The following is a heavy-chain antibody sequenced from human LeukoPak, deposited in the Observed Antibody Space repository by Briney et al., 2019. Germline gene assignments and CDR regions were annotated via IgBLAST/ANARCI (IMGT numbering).Heavy chain of an antibody. CDR3: VRVRHGDYFDY. Sequence: GGSLRLSCAASGFTITDHYMDWVRQAPGKGLEWVGRTRNKPNGYTTDYGTSVKGRFIVSRDDSENSLYLQMNGLKTEDTAVYYCVRVRHGDYFDYWGQGTLVPVSS. V-gene: IGHV3-72*01. J-gene: IGHJ4*02. CDR2: TRNKPNGYTT. D-gene: IGHD4-17*01. CDR1: GFTITDHY.